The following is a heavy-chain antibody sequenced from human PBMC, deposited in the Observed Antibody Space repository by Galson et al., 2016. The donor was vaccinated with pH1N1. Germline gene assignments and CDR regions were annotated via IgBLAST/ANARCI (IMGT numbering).Heavy chain of an antibody. J-gene: IGHJ3*02. D-gene: IGHD5-12*01. Sequence: TLSLTCPVSDASVSSNYWSWIRQTPGKGLEWIGCINYIAGTKYNASLKGRVTISVDTSKKQLSLKLTSVTGADTAVYFCARGPDIVPGEGWLGAAFDIWGQGTMVTVSS. CDR3: ARGPDIVPGEGWLGAAFDI. CDR2: INYIAGT. V-gene: IGHV4-59*02. CDR1: DASVSSNY.